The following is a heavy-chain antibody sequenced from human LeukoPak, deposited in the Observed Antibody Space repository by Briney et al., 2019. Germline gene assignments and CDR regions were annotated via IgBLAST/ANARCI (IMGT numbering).Heavy chain of an antibody. V-gene: IGHV4-4*02. J-gene: IGHJ4*02. CDR2: IYHNGST. D-gene: IGHD3-22*01. CDR1: AGSISSSNW. CDR3: ARDFSQSWYYYDSSGYRLGYYFDY. Sequence: SGTLSLTCAVSAGSISSSNWWTWVRQPPGKGLEWIGEIYHNGSTNYNPSLKSRVTISVDTSKNQFSLKLSSVTAADTAVYYCARDFSQSWYYYDSSGYRLGYYFDYWGQGTLVTVSS.